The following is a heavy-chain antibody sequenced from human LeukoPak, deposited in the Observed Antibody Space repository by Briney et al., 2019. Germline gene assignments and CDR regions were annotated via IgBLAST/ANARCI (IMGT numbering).Heavy chain of an antibody. D-gene: IGHD2-2*03. CDR3: AKDLVLESVVVPAAIYDY. V-gene: IGHV3-74*01. J-gene: IGHJ4*02. Sequence: GGSLRLSCAASGFTFSSYWMHWVRQAPGKGLVWVSRINSDGSSTSYADSVKGRFTISRDNSKNTLYLQMNSLRAEDTAVYYCAKDLVLESVVVPAAIYDYWGQGTLVTVSS. CDR1: GFTFSSYW. CDR2: INSDGSST.